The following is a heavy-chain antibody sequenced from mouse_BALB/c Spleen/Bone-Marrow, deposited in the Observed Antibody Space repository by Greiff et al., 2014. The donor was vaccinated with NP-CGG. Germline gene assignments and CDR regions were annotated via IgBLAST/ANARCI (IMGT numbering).Heavy chain of an antibody. J-gene: IGHJ3*01. D-gene: IGHD2-14*01. Sequence: VQLKESGPELEKPGASVKISCKASGYSFTGYDMNWVKQTNGKSLEWIGNIDPYYGGISYNQKFKDKATLTVDRSSSTAYMQLKSLTSEDSAVYYCARSIEYRPLTYWGQGTLFTVSA. CDR2: IDPYYGGI. CDR3: ARSIEYRPLTY. CDR1: GYSFTGYD. V-gene: IGHV1-39*01.